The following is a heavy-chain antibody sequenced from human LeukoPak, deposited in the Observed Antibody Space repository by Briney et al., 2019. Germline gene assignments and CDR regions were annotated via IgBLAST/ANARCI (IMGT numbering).Heavy chain of an antibody. CDR3: ARETNSGLYGMDV. V-gene: IGHV3-23*01. CDR1: GFTFSNFA. J-gene: IGHJ6*02. CDR2: ISGSGDGI. Sequence: GGSLRLSCGASGFTFSNFAMSWVRQAPGKGLEWVSAISGSGDGIKYADSVKGRFTISRDNSKNTLYLQMNSLRAEDTAVYYCARETNSGLYGMDVWGQGTTVTVSS. D-gene: IGHD5-12*01.